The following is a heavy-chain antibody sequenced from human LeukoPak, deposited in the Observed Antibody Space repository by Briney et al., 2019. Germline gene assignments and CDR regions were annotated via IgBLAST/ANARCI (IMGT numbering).Heavy chain of an antibody. V-gene: IGHV3-33*06. CDR2: IWHDGSVE. CDR3: AKEGDQFRGYLDA. J-gene: IGHJ6*03. CDR1: GFMFSRLG. Sequence: PGRSLRLSCTASGFMFSRLGMQWVRQAPGEGLEWVAMIWHDGSVEEYADSVKGRFTISRDNSQNTLYLQMNSLRDDDTAVYCAKEGDQFRGYLDAWGKGTTVTVSS. D-gene: IGHD3-16*01.